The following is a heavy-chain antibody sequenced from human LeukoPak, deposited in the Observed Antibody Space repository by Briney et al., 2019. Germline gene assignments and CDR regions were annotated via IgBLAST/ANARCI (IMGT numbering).Heavy chain of an antibody. D-gene: IGHD6-19*01. CDR1: GFTFSSYG. V-gene: IGHV3-21*01. CDR2: ISSSSSYI. Sequence: GGSLRLFCAASGFTFSSYGMNWVRQAPGKGLEWVSSISSSSSYIYYADSVKGRFTISRDNAKNSLYLQMNSLRAEDTAVYYCARGSHSSGWLYYYYYYMDVWGKGTTVTISS. CDR3: ARGSHSSGWLYYYYYYMDV. J-gene: IGHJ6*03.